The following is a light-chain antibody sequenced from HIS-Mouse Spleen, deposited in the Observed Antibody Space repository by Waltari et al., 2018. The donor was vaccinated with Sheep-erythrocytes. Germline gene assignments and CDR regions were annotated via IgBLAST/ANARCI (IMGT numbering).Light chain of an antibody. CDR2: EDC. V-gene: IGLV3-10*01. J-gene: IGLJ3*02. Sequence: SYELTQPPSVSVSPGQTASITCSGDALPKKYAYWYQQKSGQAPVLVIYEDCKRPSGIPERFSGSSSGTMATLTISGAQVEDDADYYCYSTDSSGNHWVFGGGTKLTVL. CDR1: ALPKKY. CDR3: YSTDSSGNHWV.